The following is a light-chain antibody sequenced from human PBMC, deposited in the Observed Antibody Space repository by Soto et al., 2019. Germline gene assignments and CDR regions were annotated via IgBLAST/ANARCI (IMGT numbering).Light chain of an antibody. Sequence: QSALTQPPSASGSPGQSVTISCTGMSSDVGGYNYVSWYQQHPGKAPKLMIYEVSKRPSGVPDRFSGSKSGNTASLTVSGLQAEDEADYYCSSYAGANSVVFGGATKLTVL. J-gene: IGLJ2*01. CDR2: EVS. CDR3: SSYAGANSVV. V-gene: IGLV2-8*01. CDR1: SSDVGGYNY.